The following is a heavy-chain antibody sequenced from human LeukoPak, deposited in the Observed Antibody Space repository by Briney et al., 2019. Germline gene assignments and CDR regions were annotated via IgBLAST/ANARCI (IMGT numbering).Heavy chain of an antibody. CDR1: GGSISSSNW. V-gene: IGHV4-4*02. CDR3: ARGASPRHIVVVTAASYFDY. D-gene: IGHD2-21*02. CDR2: IYHSGST. J-gene: IGHJ4*02. Sequence: SGTLSLTCAVSGGSISSSNWWSWVRQPPGKGLEWIGEIYHSGSTNYNPSLKSRVTISVDKSKNQFSLKLSSVTAADTAVYYCARGASPRHIVVVTAASYFDYWGQGTLVTVSS.